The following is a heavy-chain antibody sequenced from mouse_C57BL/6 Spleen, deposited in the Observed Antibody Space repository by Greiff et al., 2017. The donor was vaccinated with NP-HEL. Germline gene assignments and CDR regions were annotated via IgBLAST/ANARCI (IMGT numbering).Heavy chain of an antibody. J-gene: IGHJ2*01. Sequence: VQLQQSGPELVKPGASVKISCKASGYTFTDYYMNWVKQSHGKSLEWIGDINPNNGGTSYNQKFKGKATLTVDKSSSTAYMELRSLTSEDSAVYYCARYYYGSRNFDYWGQGTTLTVSS. CDR2: INPNNGGT. D-gene: IGHD1-1*01. CDR1: GYTFTDYY. CDR3: ARYYYGSRNFDY. V-gene: IGHV1-26*01.